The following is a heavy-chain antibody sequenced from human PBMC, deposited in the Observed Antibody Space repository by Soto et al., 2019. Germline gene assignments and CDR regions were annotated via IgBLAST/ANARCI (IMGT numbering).Heavy chain of an antibody. V-gene: IGHV3-53*02. CDR1: GFTVSSNY. CDR3: ARVEWGSSYTQYWYGMDV. CDR2: IYSGGST. Sequence: EVQLVETGGGLIQPGGSLRLSCAVSGFTVSSNYMTWVRQAPGKGLEWVSLIYSGGSTYYTDSVKGRFTISRDNSKNTVYLQMNSLKAEDTAVYFCARVEWGSSYTQYWYGMDVWGQGTTVTVSS. J-gene: IGHJ6*02. D-gene: IGHD3-16*02.